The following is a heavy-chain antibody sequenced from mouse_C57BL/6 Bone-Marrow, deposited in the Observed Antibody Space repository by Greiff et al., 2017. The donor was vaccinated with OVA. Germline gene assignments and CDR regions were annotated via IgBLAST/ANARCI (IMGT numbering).Heavy chain of an antibody. CDR2: IYPRSGNT. V-gene: IGHV1-81*01. J-gene: IGHJ3*01. Sequence: VQLQQSGAELARPGASVKLSCKASGYTFTSYGISWVKQRTGQGLEWIGEIYPRSGNTYYNEKFKGKATLTADKSSSTAYMELRSLTSEDSAVYFCARRGWLLRGFAYWGQGTLVTVSA. CDR3: ARRGWLLRGFAY. CDR1: GYTFTSYG. D-gene: IGHD2-3*01.